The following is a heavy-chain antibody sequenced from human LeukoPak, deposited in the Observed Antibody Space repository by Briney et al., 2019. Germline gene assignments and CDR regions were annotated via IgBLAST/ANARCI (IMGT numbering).Heavy chain of an antibody. CDR2: IYPGDPDT. V-gene: IGHV5-51*01. CDR3: ARHGLDYGDYYYGMDV. J-gene: IGHJ6*02. Sequence: GESLKISCKGSGYSFTSYWIGWARQMPGKGLEWMGIIYPGDPDTRYSPSFQGQVTISADKSISTAYLQWSSLKASDTAMYYCARHGLDYGDYYYGMDVWGQGTTVTVSS. D-gene: IGHD4-17*01. CDR1: GYSFTSYW.